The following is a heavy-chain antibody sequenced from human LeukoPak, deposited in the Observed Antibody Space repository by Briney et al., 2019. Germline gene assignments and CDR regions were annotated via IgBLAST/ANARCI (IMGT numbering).Heavy chain of an antibody. D-gene: IGHD2-2*01. CDR2: INWNGGST. CDR1: GFTFDDYG. Sequence: GGSLRLSCAASGFTFDDYGMNWVRQPPGKGLEWVCNINWNGGSTSYADSLKGRLTISRDNAKSSLYLQMNSLRAEDTAMYFCARRMPGDAFDVWGQGTMVTVSS. V-gene: IGHV3-20*04. J-gene: IGHJ3*01. CDR3: ARRMPGDAFDV.